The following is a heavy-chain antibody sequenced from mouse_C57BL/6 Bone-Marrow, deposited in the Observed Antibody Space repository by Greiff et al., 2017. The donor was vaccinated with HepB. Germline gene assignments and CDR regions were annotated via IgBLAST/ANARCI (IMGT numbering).Heavy chain of an antibody. Sequence: QVQLQQSGAELVRPGTSVKVSCKASGYAFTNYLIEWVKQRPGQGLEWIGVINPGSGGTNYNEKFKGKATLTADKSSSTAYMQLSSLPSEDSAVYFCAGSGVYGNVRYFDVWGTGTTVTVSS. J-gene: IGHJ1*03. D-gene: IGHD2-1*01. CDR3: AGSGVYGNVRYFDV. CDR2: INPGSGGT. CDR1: GYAFTNYL. V-gene: IGHV1-54*01.